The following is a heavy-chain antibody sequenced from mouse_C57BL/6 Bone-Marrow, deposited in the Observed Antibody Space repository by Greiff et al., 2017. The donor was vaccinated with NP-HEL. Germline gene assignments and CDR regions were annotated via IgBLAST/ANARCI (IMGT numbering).Heavy chain of an antibody. CDR3: ANDGYYHDFDY. CDR2: IDPSDSYT. V-gene: IGHV1-59*01. J-gene: IGHJ2*01. Sequence: QVQLQQPGAELVRPGTSVKLSCKASGYTFTSYWMHWVKQRPGQGLEWIGVIDPSDSYTNYNQKFKGKATLTVDTSSSTAYMQLSSLTSEDSAVYCSANDGYYHDFDYWGQGTTLTVSS. D-gene: IGHD2-3*01. CDR1: GYTFTSYW.